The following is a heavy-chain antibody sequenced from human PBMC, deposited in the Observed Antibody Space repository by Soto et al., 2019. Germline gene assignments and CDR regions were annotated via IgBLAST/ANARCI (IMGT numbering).Heavy chain of an antibody. J-gene: IGHJ4*02. CDR2: IYYSGST. CDR3: ARTAVEVGATRYDY. CDR1: GGSISSSSYY. D-gene: IGHD1-26*01. Sequence: SETLSLTCTVSGGSISSSSYYWGWIRQPPGKGLEWIRSIYYSGSTYYNPSLKSRVTISVDTSKNQFSLKLSSVTAADTAVYYCARTAVEVGATRYDYWGQGTLVTVS. V-gene: IGHV4-39*01.